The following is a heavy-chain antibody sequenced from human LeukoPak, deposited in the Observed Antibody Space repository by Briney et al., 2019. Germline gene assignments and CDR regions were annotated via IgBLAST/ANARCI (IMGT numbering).Heavy chain of an antibody. Sequence: GGSLRLSCAASGFTFSTYDMMWVRQTPDSGLEWVSIISGSGASTYYADSVKGRFTISRDNSKNTLYLQMNSLRAEDTAVYYCARDFNGWGPTILDYWGQGTLVTVSS. CDR2: ISGSGAST. CDR3: ARDFNGWGPTILDY. CDR1: GFTFSTYD. V-gene: IGHV3-23*01. D-gene: IGHD3-3*01. J-gene: IGHJ4*02.